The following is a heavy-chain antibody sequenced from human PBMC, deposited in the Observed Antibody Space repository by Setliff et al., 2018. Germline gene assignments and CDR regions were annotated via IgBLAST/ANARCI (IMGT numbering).Heavy chain of an antibody. V-gene: IGHV4-4*07. CDR3: AREYYYGSGSYSDY. J-gene: IGHJ4*02. D-gene: IGHD3-10*01. Sequence: PSETLSLTCTVSGGSISSYYWSWIRQPAGKGLEWIGHIYIGGSANYNPSLKSRVTMSIDTSKNQFSLKVSSVTAADTAVYYCAREYYYGSGSYSDYWGQGTLVTVSS. CDR2: IYIGGSA. CDR1: GGSISSYY.